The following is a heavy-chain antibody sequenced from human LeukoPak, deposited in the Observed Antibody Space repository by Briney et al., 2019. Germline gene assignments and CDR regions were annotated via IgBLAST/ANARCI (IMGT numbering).Heavy chain of an antibody. CDR1: GFTFSNAW. V-gene: IGHV3-15*01. J-gene: IGHJ4*02. CDR2: IKSKTDGGTT. Sequence: GGSLRLSCAASGFTFSNAWMSWVRQAPGKGLEWVGRIKSKTDGGTTDYAAPVKGRFTISRDDSKNTLYLQMNSLKTEDTAVYYCTTNPSITYYDFWSGYSRDTFDYWGQGTLVTVSS. CDR3: TTNPSITYYDFWSGYSRDTFDY. D-gene: IGHD3-3*01.